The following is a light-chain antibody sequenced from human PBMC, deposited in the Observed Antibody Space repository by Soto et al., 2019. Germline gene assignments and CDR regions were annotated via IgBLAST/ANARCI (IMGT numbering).Light chain of an antibody. CDR2: KAS. Sequence: DIQMTQSPSTLSASVGDRVTITCRASQSISSWLAWYQQKPGKAPKLLIYKASSLESGVPSRFSGSGSGPEFTLTISSLQPDDFATYYCQQYNSYSRTYGQGTKVEMK. J-gene: IGKJ1*01. CDR3: QQYNSYSRT. CDR1: QSISSW. V-gene: IGKV1-5*03.